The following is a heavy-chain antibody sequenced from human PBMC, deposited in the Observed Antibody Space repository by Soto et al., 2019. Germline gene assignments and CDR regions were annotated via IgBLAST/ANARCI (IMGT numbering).Heavy chain of an antibody. V-gene: IGHV1-18*01. Sequence: QVPLVQSGAEVKKPGASVRVSCKASGYIFTNYGFNWVRQAPGQGLEWMGWISAYNANANSAQKFQGRVTMTTDTSTVTAYMELRSLRIDDTAVYYCARGDLLYGLDVWGQGTTVTVSS. CDR3: ARGDLLYGLDV. CDR2: ISAYNANA. J-gene: IGHJ6*02. D-gene: IGHD2-21*02. CDR1: GYIFTNYG.